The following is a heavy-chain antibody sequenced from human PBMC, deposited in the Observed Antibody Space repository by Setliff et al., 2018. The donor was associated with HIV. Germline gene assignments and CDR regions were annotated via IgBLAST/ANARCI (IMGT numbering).Heavy chain of an antibody. Sequence: AASVKVSCKASGYTFTAYYMHWVRQAPGQGLEWMGWINPNSGGTTYAQKFQGRVTMTRDTSTSTVYMELSSLRSEDTAVYYCTRGRGIIGALVYWGQGTLVTVSS. V-gene: IGHV1-2*02. D-gene: IGHD2-21*01. CDR1: GYTFTAYY. J-gene: IGHJ4*02. CDR3: TRGRGIIGALVY. CDR2: INPNSGGT.